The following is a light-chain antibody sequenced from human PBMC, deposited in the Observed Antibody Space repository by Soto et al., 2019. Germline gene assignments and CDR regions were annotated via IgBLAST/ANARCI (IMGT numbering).Light chain of an antibody. CDR3: CSYAGSYPYV. V-gene: IGLV2-11*01. CDR1: SSDVGGYNY. J-gene: IGLJ1*01. CDR2: DVS. Sequence: QSVLTQPRSVSGSPGQSVTISCTGTSSDVGGYNYVSWYQQHPGKAPKLMIYDVSKRPSGVPDRFSGPKSGNTASLTISGLQAEDEADYYCCSYAGSYPYVFGTGTKVTV.